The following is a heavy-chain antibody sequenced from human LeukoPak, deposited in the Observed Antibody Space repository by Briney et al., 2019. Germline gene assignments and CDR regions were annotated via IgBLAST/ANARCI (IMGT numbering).Heavy chain of an antibody. J-gene: IGHJ6*02. V-gene: IGHV3-48*03. CDR1: GFTFSSYV. CDR2: ISSSGSTI. CDR3: ARPNPWYYGMDV. Sequence: GGSLRLSCAASGFTFSSYVMNWVRQAPGKGLEWVSYISSSGSTIYYADSVKGRFTISRDNAKNSLYLQMNSLRAEDTAVYYGARPNPWYYGMDVWGQGTTVTVSS.